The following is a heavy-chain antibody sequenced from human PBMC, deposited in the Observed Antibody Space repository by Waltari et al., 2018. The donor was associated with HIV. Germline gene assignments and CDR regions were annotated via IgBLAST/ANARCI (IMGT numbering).Heavy chain of an antibody. J-gene: IGHJ5*02. V-gene: IGHV1-69*01. CDR3: ARGRRGYSSGSNWFDP. D-gene: IGHD5-18*01. Sequence: QVQLVQSGAEVKKPGSSVKVSCKASGGTFSSFAVSWVRQAPGQGLEWMAGIIPILGTPKYAQKFQDRVTITADESTSTAYMELSSLRSEDTAVYYCARGRRGYSSGSNWFDPWGQGTLVTVSS. CDR2: IIPILGTP. CDR1: GGTFSSFA.